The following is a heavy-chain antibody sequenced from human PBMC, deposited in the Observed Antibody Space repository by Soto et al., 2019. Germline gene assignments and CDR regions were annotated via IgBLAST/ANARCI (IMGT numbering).Heavy chain of an antibody. Sequence: GGSLRLSCAASGFTFSNAWMSWVRQAPGKGLEWVGRIKSKTDGGTTDYAAPVKGRFTISRDDSKNTLYLQMNSLKTEDTAVYYCTTDKARGYHFLSGYYTLRHYWVHGT. CDR2: IKSKTDGGTT. CDR3: TTDKARGYHFLSGYYTLRHY. D-gene: IGHD3-3*01. CDR1: GFTFSNAW. V-gene: IGHV3-15*01. J-gene: IGHJ4*01.